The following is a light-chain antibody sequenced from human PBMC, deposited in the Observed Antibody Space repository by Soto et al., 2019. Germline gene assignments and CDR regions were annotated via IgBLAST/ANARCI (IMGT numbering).Light chain of an antibody. CDR2: AAS. V-gene: IGKV3-15*01. CDR1: QSVSSN. J-gene: IGKJ3*01. CDR3: QQYNNWPPLT. Sequence: EIVMTQSPATLSVSPGERATLSCRASQSVSSNLAWYQQKPGQAPRLLIYAASTRATGIPARFSGSRSGTEFTLTISSLQSEDFAVYYCQQYNNWPPLTFGPGTKVSI.